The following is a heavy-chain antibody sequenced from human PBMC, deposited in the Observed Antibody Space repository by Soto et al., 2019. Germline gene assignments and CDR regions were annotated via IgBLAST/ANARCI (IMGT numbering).Heavy chain of an antibody. CDR1: GYTFTGYY. D-gene: IGHD3-3*01. V-gene: IGHV1-18*04. J-gene: IGHJ4*02. Sequence: ASVKVSCKASGYTFTGYYMHCVRQAPGQGLEWMGWISAYNGNTNYAQNLQGRVTMTTDTSTSTAYMELRSLRSDDTAVYYCARVDVLRFLEWLIWGQGTLVTVSS. CDR3: ARVDVLRFLEWLI. CDR2: ISAYNGNT.